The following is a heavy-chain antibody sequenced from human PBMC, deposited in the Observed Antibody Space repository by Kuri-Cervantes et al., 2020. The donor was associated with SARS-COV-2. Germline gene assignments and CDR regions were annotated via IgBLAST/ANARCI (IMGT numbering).Heavy chain of an antibody. V-gene: IGHV3-30*03. CDR1: GFTFSCYG. CDR3: AGRRKGGQGYYYGMDV. J-gene: IGHJ6*02. CDR2: ISYDGSNK. D-gene: IGHD3-16*01. Sequence: LTCAASGFTFSCYGMHWVRQAPGKGLAWVAVISYDGSNKYYADSVKGRFTISRDNAKNSLYLQMNSLRAEDTAVYYCAGRRKGGQGYYYGMDVWGQGTTVTVSS.